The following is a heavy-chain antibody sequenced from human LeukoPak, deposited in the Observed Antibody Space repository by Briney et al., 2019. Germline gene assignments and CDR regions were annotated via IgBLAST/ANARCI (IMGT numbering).Heavy chain of an antibody. D-gene: IGHD3-10*01. CDR1: GXSISSYY. V-gene: IGHV4-59*01. CDR3: ARTYGSGSLIFDY. Sequence: SETLSLTCTVSGXSISSYYGSWIRQPPGKGLEWIGYIYYSGSTNYNPSLKSRVTISVDTSKSQFSLKLSSVTAADTAVYYCARTYGSGSLIFDYWGQGTLVTVSS. J-gene: IGHJ4*02. CDR2: IYYSGST.